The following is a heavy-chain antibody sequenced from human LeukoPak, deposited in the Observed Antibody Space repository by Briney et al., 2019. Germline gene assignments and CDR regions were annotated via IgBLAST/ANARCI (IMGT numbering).Heavy chain of an antibody. J-gene: IGHJ1*01. V-gene: IGHV5-51*01. CDR3: ARPACSSTSCYLYFQY. CDR1: GYIFTNYW. CDR2: IYPANSDT. Sequence: GESLNISCKASGYIFTNYWIGWVRQMPGKGLEWMAIIYPANSDTRYSPSFQGQVTISADKSISTAYLQWSSLKASDTAMYYCARPACSSTSCYLYFQYWGQGTLVTVSS. D-gene: IGHD2-2*01.